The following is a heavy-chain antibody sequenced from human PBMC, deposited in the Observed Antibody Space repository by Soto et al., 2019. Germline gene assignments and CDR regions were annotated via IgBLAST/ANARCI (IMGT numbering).Heavy chain of an antibody. CDR3: ARPLAPPEARFDY. CDR1: GGSISSSSYY. J-gene: IGHJ4*02. V-gene: IGHV4-39*01. Sequence: QLQLQESGPGLVKPSETLSLNCTVSGGSISSSSYYWGWIRQPPGKGLEWIGSIYYSGSTYYNPSLKSRVTLSVDTSQNQFSLKVSSVTAADTAVEYWARPLAPPEARFDYWGQGTLVTVSS. CDR2: IYYSGST.